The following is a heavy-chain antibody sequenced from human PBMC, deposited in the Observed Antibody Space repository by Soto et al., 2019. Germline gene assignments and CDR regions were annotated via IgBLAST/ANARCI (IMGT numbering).Heavy chain of an antibody. J-gene: IGHJ6*02. CDR1: GFTFSSYS. CDR3: ARRPYYDILTGYPPEYYYYYYGMDV. Sequence: GGSLRLSCAASGFTFSSYSMNWVRQAPGKGLEWVSSISSSSSYIYYADSVKGRFTISRDNAENSLYLQMNSLRAEDTAVYYCARRPYYDILTGYPPEYYYYYYGMDVWGQGTTVTVSS. V-gene: IGHV3-21*01. CDR2: ISSSSSYI. D-gene: IGHD3-9*01.